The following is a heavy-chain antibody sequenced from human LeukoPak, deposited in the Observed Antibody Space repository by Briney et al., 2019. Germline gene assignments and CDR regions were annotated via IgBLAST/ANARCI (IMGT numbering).Heavy chain of an antibody. J-gene: IGHJ2*01. CDR3: ARGVPSTISGWFFDL. CDR2: ISSRGTV. D-gene: IGHD2-2*01. CDR1: GFIFSNYN. Sequence: GSLRLSCVGSGFIFSNYNMNWVRQAPGKGLEWISYISSRGTVSYADSVGGRFAISRDNAKNSLYLQMNSLRVEDRAVYFCARGVPSTISGWFFDLWGRGTLVTVSS. V-gene: IGHV3-48*01.